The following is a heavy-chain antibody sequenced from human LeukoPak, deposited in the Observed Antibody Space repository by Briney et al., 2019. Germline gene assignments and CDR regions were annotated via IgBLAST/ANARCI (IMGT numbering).Heavy chain of an antibody. CDR1: GGSIRSSHHY. CDR3: ARVIRTTGYYSNPKSGSFDL. J-gene: IGHJ5*02. Sequence: SETLSLTCAVSGGSIRSSHHYWGWIRQPPGKGLEWIGSIYSGGSTYYNPSLRTRVTISVDTSKNQFSLNLNSVTAADTAVYYCARVIRTTGYYSNPKSGSFDLWGRGTLVTVSS. V-gene: IGHV4-39*01. D-gene: IGHD3-9*01. CDR2: IYSGGST.